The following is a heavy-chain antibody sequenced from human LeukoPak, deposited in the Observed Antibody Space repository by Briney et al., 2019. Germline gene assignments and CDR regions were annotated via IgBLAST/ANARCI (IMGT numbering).Heavy chain of an antibody. CDR2: ISGSSGST. Sequence: GGSLRLSCAASGVTFISYAMSWARQDPGKGLEWVSGISGSSGSTYYAASVKGRFTISRDNSKNTLYLQMNTLRAADTAVYYCAKPYSSGGSPGYWSQGRLVTVSS. CDR3: AKPYSSGGSPGY. J-gene: IGHJ4*02. CDR1: GVTFISYA. V-gene: IGHV3-23*01. D-gene: IGHD6-19*01.